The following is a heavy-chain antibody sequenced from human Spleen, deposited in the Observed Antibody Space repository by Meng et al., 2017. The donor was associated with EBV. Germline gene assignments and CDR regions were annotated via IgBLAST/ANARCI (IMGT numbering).Heavy chain of an antibody. CDR1: GFSLSTSGEG. J-gene: IGHJ4*02. CDR3: VHRQDSGWSFDL. CDR2: IYGDDDK. V-gene: IGHV2-5*02. D-gene: IGHD6-19*01. Sequence: QITLKESGPTLVKPTQTLTLTCTFSGFSLSTSGEGVGWIRQPPGKALEWLAVIYGDDDKRYSPSLNSRLTISKDTSKNLVVLTMTNMDPVDTATYYCVHRQDSGWSFDLWGQGTLCSVSS.